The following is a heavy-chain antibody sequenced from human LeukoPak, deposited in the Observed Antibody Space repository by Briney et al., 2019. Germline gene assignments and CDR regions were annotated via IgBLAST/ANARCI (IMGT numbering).Heavy chain of an antibody. V-gene: IGHV1-2*02. D-gene: IGHD3-9*01. CDR1: GYTFTGYY. Sequence: ASVKVSCKASGYTFTGYYMHWVRQAPGQGLEWMGWINPNGGGTNYAQKFQGRVTMTRDTSISTAYMELSRLRSDDTAVYYCARGPRLVPLDAFDIWGQGTMVTVSS. J-gene: IGHJ3*02. CDR3: ARGPRLVPLDAFDI. CDR2: INPNGGGT.